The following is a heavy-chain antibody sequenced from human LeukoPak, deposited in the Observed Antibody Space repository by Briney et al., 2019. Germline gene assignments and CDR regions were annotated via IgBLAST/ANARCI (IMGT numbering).Heavy chain of an antibody. V-gene: IGHV3-74*03. J-gene: IGHJ4*02. Sequence: PGGSLRLSCAISGFTFSSYWMHWVRQAPGKGLVWVSRINSDGSSTTYADYVKDRFTISRDNAKNTVYLQMNSLRAEDTAVYYCARDRYYDTNGYNYALADYWGQGTLVTVSS. CDR1: GFTFSSYW. CDR2: INSDGSST. D-gene: IGHD3-22*01. CDR3: ARDRYYDTNGYNYALADY.